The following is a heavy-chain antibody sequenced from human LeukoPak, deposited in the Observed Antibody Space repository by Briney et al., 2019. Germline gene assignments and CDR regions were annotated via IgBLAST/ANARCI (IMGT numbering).Heavy chain of an antibody. Sequence: SSETLSLTCTVSGGSISSYYWSWIRQPPGKGLEWIGYIYYSGSTNYNPSLKSRVTISVDTSKNQFSLKLSSVTAADTAVYYCASGGLFQHAFDIWGQGTMVTVSS. CDR1: GGSISSYY. CDR2: IYYSGST. V-gene: IGHV4-59*08. CDR3: ASGGLFQHAFDI. J-gene: IGHJ3*02.